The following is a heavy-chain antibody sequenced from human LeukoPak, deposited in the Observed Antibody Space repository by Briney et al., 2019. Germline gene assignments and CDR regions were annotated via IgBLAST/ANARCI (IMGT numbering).Heavy chain of an antibody. Sequence: GGSLRLSCGASGFTFRSYAMHWVRQAPGKGLEWVAIISYAGTNKYYADSVKGRFTISRDDTENTLYLQMSSLGPDDTAVYYCARASGYYFDYWGQGTLATVSS. CDR1: GFTFRSYA. CDR3: ARASGYYFDY. J-gene: IGHJ4*02. CDR2: ISYAGTNK. D-gene: IGHD5-12*01. V-gene: IGHV3-30*04.